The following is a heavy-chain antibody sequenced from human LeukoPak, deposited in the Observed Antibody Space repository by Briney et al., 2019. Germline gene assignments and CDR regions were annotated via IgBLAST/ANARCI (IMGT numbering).Heavy chain of an antibody. D-gene: IGHD5-24*01. CDR2: IYPGDSDT. CDR1: GYTLPGYW. V-gene: IGHV5-51*01. CDR3: ARQDGLALYYFVH. Sequence: GESLKISCKGSGYTLPGYWIAWVRQMPEKGLEWMGIIYPGDSDTRYSPSFQGQVTISADKSISTAYLQWSSLKASDTAMYYCARQDGLALYYFVHWGQGALVTVSS. J-gene: IGHJ4*02.